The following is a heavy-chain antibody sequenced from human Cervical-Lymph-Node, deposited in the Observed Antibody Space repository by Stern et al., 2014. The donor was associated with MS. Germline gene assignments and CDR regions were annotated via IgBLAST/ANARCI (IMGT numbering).Heavy chain of an antibody. CDR1: GGSISDYF. J-gene: IGHJ4*02. V-gene: IGHV4-59*01. CDR2: TYYSGGT. CDR3: ARDLAD. Sequence: QLHLQESSPGLVKPSETLSLTCTVSGGSISDYFWNWVRQPPGKGLEWIGSTYYSGGTNYNPSLKSRVTISVDTSKNQFSLKLHSVTAADTAIYYCARDLADWGQGTLVTVSS.